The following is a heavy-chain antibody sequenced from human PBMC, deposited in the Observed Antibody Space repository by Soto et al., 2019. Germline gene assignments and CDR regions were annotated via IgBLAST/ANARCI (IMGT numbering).Heavy chain of an antibody. V-gene: IGHV3-33*01. D-gene: IGHD3-10*01. CDR2: IWFDGTNE. J-gene: IGHJ6*03. CDR1: GFTFSNYG. Sequence: QERLVESGGGLVQPGRSLRLSCAASGFTFSNYGMNWVRQAPGKGLEWVAVIWFDGTNEYYADSVKARFTISRDNSKNTVFMPMNNMSGEEKAVYFCAGDGGYGSVRLGSYYYCYVDVWAEGTAVTVSS. CDR3: AGDGGYGSVRLGSYYYCYVDV.